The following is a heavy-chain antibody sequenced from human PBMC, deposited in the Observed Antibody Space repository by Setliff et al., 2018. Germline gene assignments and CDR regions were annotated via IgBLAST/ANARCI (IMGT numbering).Heavy chain of an antibody. V-gene: IGHV4-4*08. CDR1: GGSISSYY. CDR3: ARGYCSSSGCFFAGWFDP. J-gene: IGHJ5*02. Sequence: SETLSLTCTVSGGSISSYYWSWIRQPPGKGLEWIGYIYTRGSTNYNPSLQSRVTISVDTSKNQFSLKLNSVTAADMAVYYCARGYCSSSGCFFAGWFDPWGQGTLVTVSS. CDR2: IYTRGST. D-gene: IGHD2-2*01.